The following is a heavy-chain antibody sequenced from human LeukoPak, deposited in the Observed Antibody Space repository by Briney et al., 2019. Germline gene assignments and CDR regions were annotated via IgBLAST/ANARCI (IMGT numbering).Heavy chain of an antibody. D-gene: IGHD6-13*01. V-gene: IGHV1-8*01. J-gene: IGHJ6*02. CDR3: ARGGIAAAGTTKMKYYYYGMDV. CDR2: MNPNSGNT. Sequence: GASVKVSCKASGYTFTSYDINWVRQATGQGLEWMGWMNPNSGNTGYAQKFQGRVTMTRNTSISTAYMELSSLRSEDTAVYYCARGGIAAAGTTKMKYYYYGMDVWGQGPRSPSP. CDR1: GYTFTSYD.